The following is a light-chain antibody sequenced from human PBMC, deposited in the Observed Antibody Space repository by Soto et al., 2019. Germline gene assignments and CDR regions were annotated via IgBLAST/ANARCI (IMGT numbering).Light chain of an antibody. J-gene: IGKJ1*01. V-gene: IGKV3-20*01. CDR3: QHYGNSPQT. Sequence: IVFTQSPDTLSLSPGESATLSCRASQSVTTTYLAWYQQRTGQSPRLLIYRAYSRATGVPDRFSGSGSGTDFTLTISKLQTEELAVYYCQHYGNSPQTVGQGTK. CDR1: QSVTTTY. CDR2: RAY.